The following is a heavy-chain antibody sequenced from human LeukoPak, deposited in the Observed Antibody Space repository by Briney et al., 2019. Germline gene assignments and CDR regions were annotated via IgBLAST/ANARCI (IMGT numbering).Heavy chain of an antibody. CDR1: GFTFSSYG. Sequence: GRSLRLSCAASGFTFSSYGMHWVRQAPGKGLEWVAVMWYDGSNKYYADSVKGRFTISRDNSKNTLYLQMNSLRAEDTAVYYCARDLLETYSSGWYVAFDYWGQGTLVTVSS. D-gene: IGHD6-19*01. CDR2: MWYDGSNK. CDR3: ARDLLETYSSGWYVAFDY. J-gene: IGHJ4*02. V-gene: IGHV3-33*01.